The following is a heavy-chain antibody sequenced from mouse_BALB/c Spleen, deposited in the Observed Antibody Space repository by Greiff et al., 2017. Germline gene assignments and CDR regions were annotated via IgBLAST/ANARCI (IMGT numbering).Heavy chain of an antibody. CDR2: ILPGSGST. CDR3: ARLGGNYWYFDV. V-gene: IGHV1-9*01. D-gene: IGHD2-1*01. Sequence: GQLQQSGAELMKPGASVKISCKATGYTFSSYWIEWVKQRPGHGLEWIGEILPGSGSTNYNEKFKGKATFTADTSSNTAYMQLSSLTSEDSAVYYCARLGGNYWYFDVWGAGTTVTVSS. J-gene: IGHJ1*01. CDR1: GYTFSSYW.